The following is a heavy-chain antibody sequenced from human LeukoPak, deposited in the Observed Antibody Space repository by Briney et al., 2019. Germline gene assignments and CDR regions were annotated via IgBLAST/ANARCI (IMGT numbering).Heavy chain of an antibody. Sequence: GGSLRLSCAASGFTFSNAWMSWVRQAPGKGLEWVGRIKSKTDGGTTDYAAPVKGRFTFSRDDSKNTLYLQMNSLKTEDTAVYYCTTTFTYYYDSSGYYHDYWGQGTLVTVSS. J-gene: IGHJ4*02. D-gene: IGHD3-22*01. V-gene: IGHV3-15*01. CDR2: IKSKTDGGTT. CDR3: TTTFTYYYDSSGYYHDY. CDR1: GFTFSNAW.